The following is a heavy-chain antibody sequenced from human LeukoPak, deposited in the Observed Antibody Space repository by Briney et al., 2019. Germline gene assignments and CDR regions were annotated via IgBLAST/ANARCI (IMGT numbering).Heavy chain of an antibody. V-gene: IGHV4-39*01. Sequence: SETLSLTCTVSGGSISSSSYFWGWIRQPPGKGLEWIGSIYYSGSTYYNPSLKSRVTISVDTSNNQFSLKLSSVTAADTAVYYCARTAYTTDYWGQGTLVTVSS. D-gene: IGHD2-21*02. CDR1: GGSISSSSYF. CDR3: ARTAYTTDY. CDR2: IYYSGST. J-gene: IGHJ4*02.